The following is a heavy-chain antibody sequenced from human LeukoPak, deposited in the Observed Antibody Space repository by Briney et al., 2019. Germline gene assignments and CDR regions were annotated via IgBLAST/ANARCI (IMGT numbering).Heavy chain of an antibody. V-gene: IGHV3-21*01. Sequence: GGSLRLSCAASGFTFSSYSMNWVRQAPGKGLEWVSSISSSSSYIYYADSVKGRFTISRDNAKNSLYLQMNSLRAEDTAVYHCAREYEGTYSSGWPVDYWGQGTLVTVSS. CDR1: GFTFSSYS. J-gene: IGHJ4*02. D-gene: IGHD6-19*01. CDR3: AREYEGTYSSGWPVDY. CDR2: ISSSSSYI.